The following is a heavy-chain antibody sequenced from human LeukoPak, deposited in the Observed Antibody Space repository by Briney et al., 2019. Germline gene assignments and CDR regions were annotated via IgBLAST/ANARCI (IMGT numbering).Heavy chain of an antibody. CDR2: IYYSGST. Sequence: SQTLSLTCTVSGGSISSGDYYWSWIRQPPGKGLEWIGYIYYSGSTYYNPSLKSRVTISVDTSKNQFSLKLSSVTAADTTVYYCARASDSSSWENWFDPWGQGTLVTVSS. CDR3: ARASDSSSWENWFDP. J-gene: IGHJ5*02. CDR1: GGSISSGDYY. V-gene: IGHV4-30-4*01. D-gene: IGHD6-13*01.